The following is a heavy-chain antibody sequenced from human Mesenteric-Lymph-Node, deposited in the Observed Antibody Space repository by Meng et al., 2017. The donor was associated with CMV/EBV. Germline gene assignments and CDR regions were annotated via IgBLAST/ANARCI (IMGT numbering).Heavy chain of an antibody. CDR1: GFTFSAYS. V-gene: IGHV3-21*01. D-gene: IGHD5-12*01. Sequence: GESLKISCAASGFTFSAYSMNWVRQAPGKGLEWVSSISSSTSFIYYADSVKGRFTVSRDNAKNSLYLQMSSLRAEDTAIYYCARDVVATLDYWGQGTLVTVSS. J-gene: IGHJ4*02. CDR3: ARDVVATLDY. CDR2: ISSSTSFI.